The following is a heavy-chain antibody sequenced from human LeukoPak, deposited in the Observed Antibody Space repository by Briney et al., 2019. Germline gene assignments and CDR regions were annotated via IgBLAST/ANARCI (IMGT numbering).Heavy chain of an antibody. V-gene: IGHV4-34*01. CDR1: GGSFSGYY. CDR2: ISHSGST. J-gene: IGHJ5*02. Sequence: SETLSLTCAVYGGSFSGYYWSWIRQPPGKGLEWIGEISHSGSTNYNPSLKSRVTISVDTSKNQFSLKLSSVTAADTAVYYCARGALWFGELLQFPTNWFDPWGQGTLVPVSS. CDR3: ARGALWFGELLQFPTNWFDP. D-gene: IGHD3-10*01.